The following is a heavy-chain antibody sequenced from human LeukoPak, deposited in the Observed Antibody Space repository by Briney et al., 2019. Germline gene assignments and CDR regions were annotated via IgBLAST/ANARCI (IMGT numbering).Heavy chain of an antibody. CDR3: AFSDYYDSSGYPYYFDY. Sequence: ATVKVSCKASGYTFTSYDINWVRQATGQGLEWMGWMNPNSDNTGYAQKFQGRVTMTRNTSISTAYMELSSLRSEDTAVYYCAFSDYYDSSGYPYYFDYWGQGTLVTVSS. V-gene: IGHV1-8*01. J-gene: IGHJ4*02. CDR2: MNPNSDNT. D-gene: IGHD3-22*01. CDR1: GYTFTSYD.